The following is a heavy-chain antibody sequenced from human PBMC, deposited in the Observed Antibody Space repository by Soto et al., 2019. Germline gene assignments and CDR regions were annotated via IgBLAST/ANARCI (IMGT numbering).Heavy chain of an antibody. J-gene: IGHJ5*02. CDR2: ISAYNGNT. V-gene: IGHV1-18*04. CDR1: GYTFTSYG. D-gene: IGHD4-17*01. Sequence: QVQLVQSGAEVKKPGASVKVSCKASGYTFTSYGISWVRQAPGQGLEWMGWISAYNGNTNYAQKLQGRVTMTTDNATSTAYMGVRSLRSDDTAVYYCALDLGEHYGDYPTWVWFGPWGQGTLVTVSS. CDR3: ALDLGEHYGDYPTWVWFGP.